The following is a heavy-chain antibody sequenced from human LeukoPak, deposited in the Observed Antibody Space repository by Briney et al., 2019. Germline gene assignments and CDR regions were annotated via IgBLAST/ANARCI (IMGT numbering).Heavy chain of an antibody. CDR3: ARLSTAGGTPY. Sequence: PSETLSLTCTVSGGFSSSYYWSWIRQPPGKALGWIGYISHSGSTNYNPSLKSRVTISVDTSKNQFSLKLSSVTAADTAVYYCARLSTAGGTPYWGQGTLVIVSS. CDR2: ISHSGST. J-gene: IGHJ4*02. V-gene: IGHV4-59*08. CDR1: GGFSSSYY. D-gene: IGHD6-6*01.